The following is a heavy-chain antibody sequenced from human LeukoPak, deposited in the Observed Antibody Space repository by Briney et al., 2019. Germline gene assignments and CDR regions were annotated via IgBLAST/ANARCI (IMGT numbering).Heavy chain of an antibody. CDR1: GFTFSSYW. Sequence: PGGSLRLSCAASGFTFSSYWMSWVRQAPGKGLEWVANIKQDGSEKYYVDSVKGRFTISRDNAKNSLYLQMSSLRAEDTAVYYCAGEGSSTSPDDYGMDVWGQGTTVTVSS. J-gene: IGHJ6*02. V-gene: IGHV3-7*01. CDR3: AGEGSSTSPDDYGMDV. D-gene: IGHD2-2*01. CDR2: IKQDGSEK.